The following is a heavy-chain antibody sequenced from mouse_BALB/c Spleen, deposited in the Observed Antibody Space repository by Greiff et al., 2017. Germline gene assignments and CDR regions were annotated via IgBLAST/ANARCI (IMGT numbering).Heavy chain of an antibody. CDR3: ARSNDGDYDCDY. CDR2: IDPANGNT. CDR1: GFNIQDPY. D-gene: IGHD2-3*01. J-gene: IGHJ2*01. Sequence: EVQLQQSGAELVKPGASVQLSCTASGFNIQDPYMHWVKQRPEQGLEWIGRIDPANGNTKYDPKFQGKATITADTSSNTAYLQLSSLTSEDTAVYYCARSNDGDYDCDYWGKGTTRTVAS. V-gene: IGHV14-3*02.